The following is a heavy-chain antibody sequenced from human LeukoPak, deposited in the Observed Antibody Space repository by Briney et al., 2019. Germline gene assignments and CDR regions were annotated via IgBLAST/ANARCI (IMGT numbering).Heavy chain of an antibody. CDR3: ARDAYDTIDY. V-gene: IGHV4-4*07. CDR2: IYSSGST. J-gene: IGHJ4*02. Sequence: SETLSLTCTGSGGSISSYYWSWIRQPAGKGLEWIGRIYSSGSTNYNPSLKSRVTMSVDMSKNQFSLKLSSVTAADTAVYYCARDAYDTIDYWGQGTLVTVSS. CDR1: GGSISSYY. D-gene: IGHD3-9*01.